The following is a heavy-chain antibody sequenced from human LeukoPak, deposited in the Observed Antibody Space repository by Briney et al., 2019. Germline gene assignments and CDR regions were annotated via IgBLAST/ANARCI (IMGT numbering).Heavy chain of an antibody. CDR3: AAGNDFWSGSYYYYGMDV. J-gene: IGHJ6*02. V-gene: IGHV3-7*03. CDR1: GFTFSRYW. CDR2: IKQDGSKQ. Sequence: GGSLRLSCAASGFTFSRYWMTWVRQVPRKGLEWVANIKQDGSKQYYVDSVKGRFTISRDNAKNSLYLQMNSLRSEDTAVYYCAAGNDFWSGSYYYYGMDVWGQGTTVTVSS. D-gene: IGHD3-3*01.